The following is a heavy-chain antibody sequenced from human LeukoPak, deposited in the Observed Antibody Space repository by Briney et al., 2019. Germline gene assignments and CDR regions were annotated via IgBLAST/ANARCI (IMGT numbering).Heavy chain of an antibody. Sequence: PGRSLRLSCAASGFTFSSYWMHWVRQAPGKGLVWVSRISGDGSITNYADPVKGRFSISRDNAKNTLYLQMFSLSAEDTAVYYCARGDYWGQGTLVTVSS. CDR3: ARGDY. J-gene: IGHJ4*02. CDR2: ISGDGSIT. CDR1: GFTFSSYW. V-gene: IGHV3-74*01.